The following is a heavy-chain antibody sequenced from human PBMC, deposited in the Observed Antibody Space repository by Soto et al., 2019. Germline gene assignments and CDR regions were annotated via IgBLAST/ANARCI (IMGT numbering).Heavy chain of an antibody. CDR2: IYYSGST. D-gene: IGHD6-6*01. J-gene: IGHJ5*02. Sequence: SETLSLTCTGSGGSISSYDCSWIRQPPWKGLEWIGYIYYSGSTNYNPSIKSRVTISVDTSKNQFSLKLSSVTAADTAVYYCARDDSGSSADKWFDPWGQGTLVTVSS. CDR3: ARDDSGSSADKWFDP. CDR1: GGSISSYD. V-gene: IGHV4-59*01.